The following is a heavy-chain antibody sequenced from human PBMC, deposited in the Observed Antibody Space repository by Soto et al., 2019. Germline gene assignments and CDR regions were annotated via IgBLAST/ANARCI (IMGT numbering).Heavy chain of an antibody. Sequence: QVQLVESGGGVVQPGRSLRLSCAASGFMFSNHGMHWVRQAPGKGLEWVAVIWSDGNNRYYADSVKCRFTISRDNSKNTVYLEMRSLRAEDTAVEYCVRGDNWTEEASDYWGQGSLVTVSS. CDR3: VRGDNWTEEASDY. D-gene: IGHD1-1*01. V-gene: IGHV3-33*01. J-gene: IGHJ4*02. CDR2: IWSDGNNR. CDR1: GFMFSNHG.